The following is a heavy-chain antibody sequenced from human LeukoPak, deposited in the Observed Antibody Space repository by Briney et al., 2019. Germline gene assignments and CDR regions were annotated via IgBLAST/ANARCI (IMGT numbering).Heavy chain of an antibody. CDR3: ARSYSGYSYGQGY. V-gene: IGHV1-18*04. CDR2: ISSCNCNT. CDR1: GYTFTSYG. J-gene: IGHJ4*02. Sequence: ASVKVSCKASGYTFTSYGISWVRQAPGQGLEWMGWISSCNCNTNYAQKLQGRVTMTTDTSTSTAYMEMRRLRSENPAVYYCARSYSGYSYGQGYWGQGTLVTVSS. D-gene: IGHD5-18*01.